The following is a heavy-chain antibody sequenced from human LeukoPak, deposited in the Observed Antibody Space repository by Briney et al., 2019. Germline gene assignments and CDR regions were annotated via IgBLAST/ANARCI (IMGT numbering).Heavy chain of an antibody. CDR2: ISSSSTYI. Sequence: GGSLRLSCAASGFTFSSYSMNWVRQTPGKGLEWVSSISSSSTYIYYADSVKGRFTISRDNSKNTLYLQMNSLRAEDTAVYYCANYFWSGFPNWFDPWGQGTLVTVSS. V-gene: IGHV3-21*04. D-gene: IGHD3-3*01. CDR3: ANYFWSGFPNWFDP. CDR1: GFTFSSYS. J-gene: IGHJ5*02.